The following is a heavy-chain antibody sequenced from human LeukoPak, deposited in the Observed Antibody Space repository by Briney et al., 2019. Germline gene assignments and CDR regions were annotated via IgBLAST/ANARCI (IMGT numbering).Heavy chain of an antibody. Sequence: ASVKVSCKASGYTFTSYDINWVRQATGQGLEWMGWMNPNSGNTGYAQKFQGRVTISRNTSITTSYMELSSLRSDDTAVYYCAIQTSVTTGSRYFDLWGCSTLVTVSS. CDR2: MNPNSGNT. CDR1: GYTFTSYD. D-gene: IGHD4-17*01. V-gene: IGHV1-8*03. J-gene: IGHJ2*01. CDR3: AIQTSVTTGSRYFDL.